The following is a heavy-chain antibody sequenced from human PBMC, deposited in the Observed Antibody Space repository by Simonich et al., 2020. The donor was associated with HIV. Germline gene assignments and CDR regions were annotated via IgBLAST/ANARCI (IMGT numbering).Heavy chain of an antibody. D-gene: IGHD2-2*01. J-gene: IGHJ5*02. CDR2: VNHSGST. V-gene: IGHV4-34*01. Sequence: QVQLQQWGAGLLKPSETLSLTCAVYGWSLSIYHWSWIRQPPGKGLEGIGGVNHSGSTSYTSSLTSRVTISVDTSKNQFSLKLSSVTAADTAVYYCARHMCSVISCSEGYNWFDPWGQGTLVTVSS. CDR1: GWSLSIYH. CDR3: ARHMCSVISCSEGYNWFDP.